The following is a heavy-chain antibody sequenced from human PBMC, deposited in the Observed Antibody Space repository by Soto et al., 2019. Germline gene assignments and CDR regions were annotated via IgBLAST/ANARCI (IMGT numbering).Heavy chain of an antibody. CDR2: ISPYNGNT. J-gene: IGHJ4*02. CDR3: ATLTYTSGLDY. D-gene: IGHD6-19*01. Sequence: VASVKVSCKASGYTFTSSGIGWVRQAPGQGLELMGWISPYNGNTNYAQKLQGRVTMTTDTSTSTAYMEVRSLRSDDTAVYYCATLTYTSGLDYWGQGTLVTVYS. V-gene: IGHV1-18*01. CDR1: GYTFTSSG.